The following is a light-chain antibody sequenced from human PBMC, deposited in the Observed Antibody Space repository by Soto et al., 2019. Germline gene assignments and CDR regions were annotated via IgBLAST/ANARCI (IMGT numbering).Light chain of an antibody. V-gene: IGKV3-20*01. Sequence: EIVLTQSPGTLSLSPGERATLSCRASQSVSSSYLAWYQQKPGQAPRLLIYGASSRATGIPDRFSGSGSGTDFTLPISRLEPEDFAVYYRQQYDRSPLTFGGGTKVEIK. CDR2: GAS. J-gene: IGKJ4*01. CDR1: QSVSSSY. CDR3: QQYDRSPLT.